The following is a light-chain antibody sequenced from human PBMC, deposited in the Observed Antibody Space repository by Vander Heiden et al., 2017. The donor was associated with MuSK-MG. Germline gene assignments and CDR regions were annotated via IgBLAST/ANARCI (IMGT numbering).Light chain of an antibody. Sequence: EIVLTQSPGTLCLSPGESDTLSCRASQSVSSRFIAWYQQKPGQAPRLLIYGASSRATGIPDRFSGSAPETDFTLTISILDPEHFAVYYCQQYASSLWTFGQGTKVEIK. J-gene: IGKJ1*01. V-gene: IGKV3-20*01. CDR1: QSVSSRF. CDR3: QQYASSLWT. CDR2: GAS.